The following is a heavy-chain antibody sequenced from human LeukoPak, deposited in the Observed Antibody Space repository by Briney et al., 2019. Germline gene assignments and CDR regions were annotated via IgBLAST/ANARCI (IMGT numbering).Heavy chain of an antibody. CDR2: XXPIFGTA. J-gene: IGHJ4*02. Sequence: MXGXXPIFGTANYAQKFQGRVTITADESTSTAYMELSSLRSEDTAVYYCARGGIVQLETEYYFDYWGQGTLVTVSS. V-gene: IGHV1-69*01. D-gene: IGHD1-1*01. CDR3: ARGGIVQLETEYYFDY.